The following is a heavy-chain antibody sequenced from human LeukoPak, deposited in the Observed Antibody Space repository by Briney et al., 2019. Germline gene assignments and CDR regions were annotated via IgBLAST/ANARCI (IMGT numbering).Heavy chain of an antibody. D-gene: IGHD3-16*01. CDR1: GFTFSSYG. Sequence: TGRSLRLSCAASGFTFSSYGMHWVRQAPGKGLEWVAVIWYDGSNKYYADSVKGRFTISRDNSKNTLYLQMNSLRAEDTAVYYCARVGYYYYGMDVWGQGTTVTVSS. V-gene: IGHV3-33*01. J-gene: IGHJ6*02. CDR2: IWYDGSNK. CDR3: ARVGYYYYGMDV.